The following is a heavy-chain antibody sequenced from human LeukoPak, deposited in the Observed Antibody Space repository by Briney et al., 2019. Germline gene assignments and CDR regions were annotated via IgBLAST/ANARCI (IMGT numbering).Heavy chain of an antibody. CDR3: ARDLTTSDN. CDR2: INWSGGRT. CDR1: GFTFDDYG. Sequence: GESLKISCAASGFTFDDYGMSLVRQAPGKGLEWVSGINWSGGRTGYADSLKGRFTISRDNAKNTLYLQMNSLRDEDTALYYCARDLTTSDNWGQGTLVTVSS. J-gene: IGHJ4*02. V-gene: IGHV3-20*04. D-gene: IGHD1/OR15-1a*01.